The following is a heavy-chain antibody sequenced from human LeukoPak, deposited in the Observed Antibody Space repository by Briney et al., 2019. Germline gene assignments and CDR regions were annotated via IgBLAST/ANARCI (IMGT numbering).Heavy chain of an antibody. J-gene: IGHJ4*02. V-gene: IGHV4-34*01. D-gene: IGHD3-16*02. CDR2: INHSGST. CDR1: GGSFSGYY. Sequence: RPSETLSLTCAVYGGSFSGYYWSWIRQPPGKGLEWIGEINHSGSTNYNPSLKSRVTISVGTSKNQFSLKLSSVTAADTAVYYCARRYYDYVWGSYRFDYWGQGTLVTVSS. CDR3: ARRYYDYVWGSYRFDY.